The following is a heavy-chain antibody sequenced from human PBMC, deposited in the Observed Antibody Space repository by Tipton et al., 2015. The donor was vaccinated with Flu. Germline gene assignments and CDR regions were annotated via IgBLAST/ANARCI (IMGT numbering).Heavy chain of an antibody. CDR1: GDSIGTDYY. CDR2: VHLTGIT. Sequence: LRLSCSVSGDSIGTDYYWAWIRQPPGKGLEWIGNVHLTGITYYNPSLTSRVTLAVDRPRNHFSLRLTSVTAADTAVYYCARRDYSNYVSEPKNWFDFWGQGSLVNVSS. D-gene: IGHD4-11*01. CDR3: ARRDYSNYVSEPKNWFDF. J-gene: IGHJ5*01. V-gene: IGHV4-38-2*01.